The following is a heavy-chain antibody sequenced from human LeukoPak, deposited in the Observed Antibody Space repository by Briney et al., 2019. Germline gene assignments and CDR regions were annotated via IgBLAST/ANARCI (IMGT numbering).Heavy chain of an antibody. CDR2: INHSGST. V-gene: IGHV4-34*01. CDR1: GGSFSGYY. Sequence: SETLSLTCAVYGGSFSGYYWSWIRQPPGKGLEWIGEINHSGSTNYNPSLKSRVTISVDTSKNQFSLKLSSVTAADTAVYYRARTRRVLLFLERFDPWGQGTLVTVSS. CDR3: ARTRRVLLFLERFDP. J-gene: IGHJ5*02. D-gene: IGHD3-3*01.